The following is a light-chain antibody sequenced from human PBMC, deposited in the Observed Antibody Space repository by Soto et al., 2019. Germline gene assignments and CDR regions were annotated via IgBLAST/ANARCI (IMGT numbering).Light chain of an antibody. CDR1: QSVSSY. CDR3: QQYGSSPLT. J-gene: IGKJ5*01. V-gene: IGKV3-20*01. Sequence: IVVTKSPGSLSLSPGERATLSCRASQSVSSYLAWYQQRPGQAPRLLIYDASSRATGIPDRFSGSGSGTDFTLTISRLEPEDFAVYHCQQYGSSPLTFGQGTRLEFK. CDR2: DAS.